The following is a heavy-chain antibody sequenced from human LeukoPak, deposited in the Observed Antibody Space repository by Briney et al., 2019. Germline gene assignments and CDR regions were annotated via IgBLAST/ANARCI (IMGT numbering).Heavy chain of an antibody. CDR3: AKDIDSSDYWSVFDI. V-gene: IGHV3-9*01. CDR1: GFTFSDYA. D-gene: IGHD3-22*01. Sequence: HSGGSLRLSCAASGFTFSDYAMNWVRQAPGKGLEWVSGISWNSGTRGYADSVKGRFTISRDNAKNSLFLQMNSLRAEDTALYFCAKDIDSSDYWSVFDIWGQGTTVTVSS. CDR2: ISWNSGTR. J-gene: IGHJ3*02.